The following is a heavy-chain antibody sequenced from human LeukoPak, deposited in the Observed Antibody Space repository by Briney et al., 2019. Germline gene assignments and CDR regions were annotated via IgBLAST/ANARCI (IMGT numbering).Heavy chain of an antibody. J-gene: IGHJ4*02. D-gene: IGHD1-7*01. V-gene: IGHV3-11*04. CDR1: GFTFSDYY. Sequence: GGSLRLSCAASGFTFSDYYMSWIRQAPGKGLEWVSYISSGANTIYYADSVKGRFTISRDNAKNSLYLQMNSLRAEDTAVYYCARGPFGTFAVDYWGQGTLVTVSS. CDR3: ARGPFGTFAVDY. CDR2: ISSGANTI.